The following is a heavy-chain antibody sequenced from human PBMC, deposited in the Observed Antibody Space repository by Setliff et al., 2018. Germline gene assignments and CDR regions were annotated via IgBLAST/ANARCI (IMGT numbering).Heavy chain of an antibody. V-gene: IGHV4-38-2*01. CDR1: GASITSGHY. CDR3: ASPRRDDLDSPFDAFDI. D-gene: IGHD3-3*01. CDR2: IYHRGRT. Sequence: SETLSLTCGVSGASITSGHYWGWIRQPPGKGLEWIGTIYHRGRTYYNPSLRSRVTMSLDTSKNQFSLRLSSVTAADTAVYCCASPRRDDLDSPFDAFDIWGQGTMVTVSS. J-gene: IGHJ3*02.